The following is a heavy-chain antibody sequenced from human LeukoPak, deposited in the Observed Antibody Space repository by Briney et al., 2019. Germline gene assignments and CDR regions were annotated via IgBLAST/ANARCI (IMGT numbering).Heavy chain of an antibody. D-gene: IGHD3-10*01. V-gene: IGHV1-2*02. CDR1: GYTFTGYY. CDR3: ARVYGSGSN. J-gene: IGHJ4*02. CDR2: INPNSGGT. Sequence: GASVKVSCKASGYTFTGYYMHWVRQAPGQGLEWMGWINPNSGGTNYAQTFQGRVTMTRDTSINTAYMELSRLRSDDTAVFYCARVYGSGSNWGQGTLVTVSS.